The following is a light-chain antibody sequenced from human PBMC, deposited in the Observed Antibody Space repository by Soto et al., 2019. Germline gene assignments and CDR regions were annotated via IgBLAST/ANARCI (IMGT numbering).Light chain of an antibody. CDR2: AAY. CDR3: QKSSSTLMYT. J-gene: IGKJ2*01. Sequence: IQMTQSPSSLSASVGHRVTITCRASQSISSYLNWYQQKTGKAPKLLIYAAYSLQSGVPQRFSGSGSGTDFTLTISSLQPEDFATYYCQKSSSTLMYTFGPVTQVDLK. V-gene: IGKV1-39*01. CDR1: QSISSY.